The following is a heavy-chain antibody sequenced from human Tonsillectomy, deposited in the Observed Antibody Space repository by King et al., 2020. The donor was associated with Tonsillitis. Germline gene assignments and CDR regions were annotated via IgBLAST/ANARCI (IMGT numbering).Heavy chain of an antibody. Sequence: QLVQSGAEVKKPGSSLKVSCKVSGGTFSSYGINWVRQAPGQGLEWMGGTNTIFDTTSYAQKFEGRVTISTDESKNTAFLDVNILRSDDTAVYDCASGHIVSTTIRFTFDYWGQGTLVTVSS. V-gene: IGHV1-69*05. CDR3: ASGHIVSTTIRFTFDY. CDR1: GGTFSSYG. D-gene: IGHD5/OR15-5a*01. J-gene: IGHJ4*02. CDR2: TNTIFDTT.